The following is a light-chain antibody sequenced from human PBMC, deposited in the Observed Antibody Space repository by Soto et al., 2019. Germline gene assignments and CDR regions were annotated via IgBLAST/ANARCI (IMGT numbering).Light chain of an antibody. Sequence: QSVLTQPASVSGSPGQSITISCTGTSSDVGSYNRVSWYQQHPGEAPKLVIYEVSNRPSGVSNRFSGSKSGNTASLTISGLQAEDEADYYCCSFTTSSTCVFGSGTKVTVL. CDR3: CSFTTSSTCV. CDR2: EVS. V-gene: IGLV2-14*01. CDR1: SSDVGSYNR. J-gene: IGLJ1*01.